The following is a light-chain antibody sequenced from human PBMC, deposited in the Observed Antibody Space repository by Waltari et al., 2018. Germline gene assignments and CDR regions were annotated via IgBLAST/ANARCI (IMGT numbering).Light chain of an antibody. V-gene: IGKV1-5*03. CDR2: RAS. CDR1: QSITTY. Sequence: DIQMTQSPSHLSASVGDKVTITCRASQSITTYLAWYQQKPGKAPKLLIYRASTLENGLPSRFNGSGSGTEFTLTVSSLQPDDFATYYCQQYNAYPYTFGQGTKLEI. CDR3: QQYNAYPYT. J-gene: IGKJ2*01.